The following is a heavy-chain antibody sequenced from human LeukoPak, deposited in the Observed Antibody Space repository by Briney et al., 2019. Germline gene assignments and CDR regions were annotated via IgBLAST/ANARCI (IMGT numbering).Heavy chain of an antibody. CDR3: GTVFDH. J-gene: IGHJ4*02. V-gene: IGHV3-74*01. CDR2: IDIDGTGT. Sequence: QPGGSLRLSCAASGFTFTNYWMHWVRQAPGKGLVWVSRIDIDGTGTSYADSVKGRFTISRDNAKNKVSLQMNSLKAEDTAVYYCGTVFDHWGPGILVTVSS. CDR1: GFTFTNYW.